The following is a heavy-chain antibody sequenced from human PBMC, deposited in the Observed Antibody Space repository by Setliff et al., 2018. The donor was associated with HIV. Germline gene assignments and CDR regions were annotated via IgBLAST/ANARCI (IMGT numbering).Heavy chain of an antibody. CDR2: IYYSGST. J-gene: IGHJ3*01. CDR1: GGSFSGYY. D-gene: IGHD3-3*01. V-gene: IGHV4-59*01. CDR3: AKEGGLYFGMLIHDAIDL. Sequence: SETLFLTCAVYGGSFSGYYWSWIRQPPGKGLEWIGGIYYSGSTNYNPSLKSRVTLSLDTSKNQFSLKLTSVTAADTAVYYCAKEGGLYFGMLIHDAIDLWGQGTMVTVSS.